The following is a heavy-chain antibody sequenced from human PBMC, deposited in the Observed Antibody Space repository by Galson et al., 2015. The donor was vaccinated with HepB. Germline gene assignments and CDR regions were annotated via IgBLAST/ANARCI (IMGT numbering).Heavy chain of an antibody. J-gene: IGHJ4*02. CDR3: ARSIPYSSSDDY. V-gene: IGHV3-21*01. CDR2: MSSSGGHI. D-gene: IGHD6-6*01. CDR1: GFSFSSYS. Sequence: SLRLSCAASGFSFSSYSMNWLRQAPGKGLEWVPSMSSSGGHIYYADSVKGRFTISRDNAKNSLYLQMNCLRAEDTAVYYCARSIPYSSSDDYWGQGTLVIVSS.